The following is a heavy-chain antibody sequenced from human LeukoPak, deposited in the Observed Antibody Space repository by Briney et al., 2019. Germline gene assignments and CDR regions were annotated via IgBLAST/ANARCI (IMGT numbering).Heavy chain of an antibody. D-gene: IGHD3-22*01. V-gene: IGHV3-30*02. CDR3: AKSRGVVITTPWDYFDY. Sequence: GGSLRLSCAVSGFTFSSYGMQWVRQAPGKGPEWVAFIRYDGSHKYYADSVKGRFTISRDNSKGTLYLQMNSLRAEDTAVYYCAKSRGVVITTPWDYFDYWGQGTLVTVSS. CDR1: GFTFSSYG. CDR2: IRYDGSHK. J-gene: IGHJ4*02.